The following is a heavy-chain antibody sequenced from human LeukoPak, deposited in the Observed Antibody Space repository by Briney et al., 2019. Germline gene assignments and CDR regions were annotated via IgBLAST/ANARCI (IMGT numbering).Heavy chain of an antibody. J-gene: IGHJ4*02. CDR2: ISNYNGNT. CDR1: GYTFTSYS. Sequence: ASVKVSCKASGYTFTSYSLNWVRQAPGQGLEWMGWISNYNGNTNYAEKLQGRVTMTTDTSTSTAYMELRNLRSDDTAVYYCAKDRWRDGSSSFDNWGQGTLVTVSS. D-gene: IGHD6-6*01. V-gene: IGHV1-18*01. CDR3: AKDRWRDGSSSFDN.